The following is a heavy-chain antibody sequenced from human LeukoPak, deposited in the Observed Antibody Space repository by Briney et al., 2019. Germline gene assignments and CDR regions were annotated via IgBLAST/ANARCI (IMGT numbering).Heavy chain of an antibody. CDR1: GGSFSGYY. Sequence: SETLSLTCAVYGGSFSGYYWSWIRQPPGKGLEWIGEINHSGSTNYNPSLKSRVTISVDTSKNQFSLKLSSVTAADTAVYYCARGATVTTILKYYYYYGMDVWGQGTTATVSS. CDR3: ARGATVTTILKYYYYYGMDV. CDR2: INHSGST. J-gene: IGHJ6*02. D-gene: IGHD4-11*01. V-gene: IGHV4-34*01.